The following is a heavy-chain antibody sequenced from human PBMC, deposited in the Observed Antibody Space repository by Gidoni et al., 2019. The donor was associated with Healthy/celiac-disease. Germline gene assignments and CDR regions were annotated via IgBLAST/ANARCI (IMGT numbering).Heavy chain of an antibody. V-gene: IGHV1-46*01. D-gene: IGHD4-17*01. J-gene: IGHJ3*02. CDR1: GYTFTTYY. CDR3: ARETTTVTTGSDAFDI. CDR2: INPSGGST. Sequence: QVQLVQSGAEVKKPGASVKVSCKASGYTFTTYYMPWVRQDPGQGLEWMGIINPSGGSTSYAQKFQGRVTMTRDTSTSTVYMELSSLRSEDTAVYYCARETTTVTTGSDAFDIWGQGTMVTVSS.